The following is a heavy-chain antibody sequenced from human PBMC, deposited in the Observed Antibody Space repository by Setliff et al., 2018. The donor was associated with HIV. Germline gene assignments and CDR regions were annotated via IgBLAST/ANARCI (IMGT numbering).Heavy chain of an antibody. CDR1: GGSISSSSYY. CDR2: IYYSGST. V-gene: IGHV4-39*01. Sequence: SETLSLTCTVSGGSISSSSYYWGWIRQPPGKGLEWIGSIYYSGSTYYNPSLKSRVTISVDTSKNQFSLKLSSVTAADTAVYYCASPGRRRGYCSSTSCCDGGLYYYYYMDVWGKGTTVTVSS. D-gene: IGHD2-2*01. J-gene: IGHJ6*03. CDR3: ASPGRRRGYCSSTSCCDGGLYYYYYMDV.